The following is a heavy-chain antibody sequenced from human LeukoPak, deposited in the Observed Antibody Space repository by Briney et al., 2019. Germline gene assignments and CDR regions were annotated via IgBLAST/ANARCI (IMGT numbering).Heavy chain of an antibody. D-gene: IGHD3-16*02. CDR1: AYTFTSYD. V-gene: IGHV1-8*01. Sequence: ASVQVSCKASAYTFTSYDINWVRQATGHRLEWIGYMNTNSSNTGYAQKFQDRVTITRNTSKSTAHIELSSLRFEDTAVYYCARVPREIASIWGQGTMVTVSS. CDR3: ARVPREIASI. CDR2: MNTNSSNT. J-gene: IGHJ3*02.